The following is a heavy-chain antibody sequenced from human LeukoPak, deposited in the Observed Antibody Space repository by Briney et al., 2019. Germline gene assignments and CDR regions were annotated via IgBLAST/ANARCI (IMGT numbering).Heavy chain of an antibody. CDR1: GFTFSSYV. J-gene: IGHJ4*02. CDR2: ISYDGSNE. CDR3: TRRFDY. V-gene: IGHV3-30*04. Sequence: GRSLRLSCAASGFTFSSYVIHWVRQAPGKGLEWVAIISYDGSNEYYADSVKGRFTISKDNAKNSLYLQMNSLRTEDTAVYYCTRRFDYWGQGTLVTVSS.